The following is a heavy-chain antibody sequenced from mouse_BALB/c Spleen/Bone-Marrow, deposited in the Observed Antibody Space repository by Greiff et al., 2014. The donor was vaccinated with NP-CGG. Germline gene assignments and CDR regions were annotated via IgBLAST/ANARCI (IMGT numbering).Heavy chain of an antibody. CDR1: GYTFTDYA. J-gene: IGHJ3*01. D-gene: IGHD3-3*01. Sequence: QVQLQQSGPELARPGESVKISCKGSGYTFTDYAMHWVKQSHAKSLEWIGVITTYSANAKYNQKFKGKATMTVDKSSSTAYLELARLTSEDSDIYYCARGGTGPCPYWGQGTLVTVSA. V-gene: IGHV1-67*01. CDR3: ARGGTGPCPY. CDR2: ITTYSANA.